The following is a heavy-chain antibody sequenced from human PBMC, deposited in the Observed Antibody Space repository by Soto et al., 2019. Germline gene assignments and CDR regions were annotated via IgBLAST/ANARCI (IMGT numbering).Heavy chain of an antibody. V-gene: IGHV4-59*01. Sequence: QVQLQESGPRLVKPSETLSLTCTVSGDSISSYYWTWIRQPPGKGLEYIGYIYYSGRTYYNPSLKSRVTISVDTAKQQFSLKLSSVPAADTAVYYCARGHLGITTTGTWYDFDYWGQGTLVTVAS. CDR1: GDSISSYY. CDR2: IYYSGRT. J-gene: IGHJ4*02. D-gene: IGHD2-15*01. CDR3: ARGHLGITTTGTWYDFDY.